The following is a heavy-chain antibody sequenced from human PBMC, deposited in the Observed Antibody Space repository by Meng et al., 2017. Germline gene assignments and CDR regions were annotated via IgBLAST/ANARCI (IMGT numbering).Heavy chain of an antibody. Sequence: ASVKVSCKASGYTFTSYGISWVRQAPGQGLEWMGWISAYNGNTNYAQKLQGRVTMTTDTSTSTAYMELRSLRSDDTAMYYCARVRYYYDSSGYYNASFDYWGQGTLVTVSS. V-gene: IGHV1-18*01. CDR2: ISAYNGNT. D-gene: IGHD3-22*01. J-gene: IGHJ4*02. CDR1: GYTFTSYG. CDR3: ARVRYYYDSSGYYNASFDY.